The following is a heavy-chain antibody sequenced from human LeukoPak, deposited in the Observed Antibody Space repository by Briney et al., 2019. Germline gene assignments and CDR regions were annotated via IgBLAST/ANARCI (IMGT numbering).Heavy chain of an antibody. D-gene: IGHD3-22*01. CDR1: GYTLTELS. J-gene: IGHJ3*02. Sequence: ASVKVSCKVSGYTLTELSMHWVRQAPGKGLEWMGGFDPEDGETIYAQKFQGRVSMTEDTSTDTAYMELSSLRSEDTAVYYCAAVKTYYYDSSGYYFPLNAFDIWGQGTMVTVSS. CDR3: AAVKTYYYDSSGYYFPLNAFDI. V-gene: IGHV1-24*01. CDR2: FDPEDGET.